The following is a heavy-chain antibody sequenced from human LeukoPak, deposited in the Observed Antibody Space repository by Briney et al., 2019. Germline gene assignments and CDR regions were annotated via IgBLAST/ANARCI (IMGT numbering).Heavy chain of an antibody. CDR3: ARVQTSTDYFGMDA. V-gene: IGHV3-30*02. CDR1: GFTFSSYG. J-gene: IGHJ6*02. D-gene: IGHD3-3*02. Sequence: GGSLRLSCAASGFTFSSYGMHWVRQAPGKGLEWVAFIRYDGSNKYYADSVKGRFTISRDNSKNTLYLQMNSLRAEDTAVYFCARVQTSTDYFGMDAWGQGTTVTVSS. CDR2: IRYDGSNK.